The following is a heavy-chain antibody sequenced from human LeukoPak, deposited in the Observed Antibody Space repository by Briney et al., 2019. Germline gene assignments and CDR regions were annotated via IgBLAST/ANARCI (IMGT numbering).Heavy chain of an antibody. D-gene: IGHD3-3*01. Sequence: ASVKVSCKASGGTFSSYAISWVRQAPGQGLEWMGGIIPIFGTANYARKFQGRVTITADESTSTAYMELSSLRSDDTAVYYCAREGILRFLEAPDAFDIWGQGTMVTVSS. V-gene: IGHV1-69*13. CDR2: IIPIFGTA. CDR1: GGTFSSYA. CDR3: AREGILRFLEAPDAFDI. J-gene: IGHJ3*02.